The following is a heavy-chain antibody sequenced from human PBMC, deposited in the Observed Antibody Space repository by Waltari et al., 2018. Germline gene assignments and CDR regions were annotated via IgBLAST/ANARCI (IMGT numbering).Heavy chain of an antibody. J-gene: IGHJ4*02. CDR3: ASWYGSGSYSAPDVDY. D-gene: IGHD3-10*01. CDR1: GYSISSGYY. CDR2: IYHSGST. Sequence: QVQLQESGPGLVKPSETLSLTCAVSGYSISSGYYWGWIRQPPGKGLEWIGSIYHSGSTYYNPSLKSRVTISVDTSKNQFSLKLSSVTAADTAVYYCASWYGSGSYSAPDVDYWGQGTLVTVSS. V-gene: IGHV4-38-2*01.